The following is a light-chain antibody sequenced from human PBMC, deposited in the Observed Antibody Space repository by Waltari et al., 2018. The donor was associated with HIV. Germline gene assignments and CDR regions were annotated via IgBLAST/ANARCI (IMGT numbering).Light chain of an antibody. CDR2: QDR. Sequence: SYDLTQAPSLSVSPGQAAKILCSGFNLSNNSVSWYQQKPGQSPLFLIFQDRRRPSGIPGRFSGSSSGNTATLTISGTQSVDEADYFCQAWGNNTVVFGGGTKLTVL. CDR3: QAWGNNTVV. V-gene: IGLV3-1*01. J-gene: IGLJ2*01. CDR1: NLSNNS.